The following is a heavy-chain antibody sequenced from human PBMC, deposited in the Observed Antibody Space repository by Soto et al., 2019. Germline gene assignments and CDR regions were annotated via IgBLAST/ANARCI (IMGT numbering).Heavy chain of an antibody. Sequence: GGSLRLSCATSGFTFDDYPINWFRQAPGKGLQWVVFISSKAFGWTTEYAASVKDRFTISRDASKSIAYLQMSSLKTEDTVVYYCTREYYDLLTGYHSFDHWGQGTLVTVSS. D-gene: IGHD3-9*01. CDR2: ISSKAFGWTT. CDR1: GFTFDDYP. CDR3: TREYYDLLTGYHSFDH. J-gene: IGHJ4*02. V-gene: IGHV3-49*03.